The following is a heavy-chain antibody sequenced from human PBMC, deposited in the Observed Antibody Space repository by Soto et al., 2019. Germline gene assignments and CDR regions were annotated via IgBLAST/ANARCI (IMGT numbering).Heavy chain of an antibody. D-gene: IGHD3-9*01. CDR1: GYTFTGYY. V-gene: IGHV1-46*01. J-gene: IGHJ6*02. Sequence: ASVKVSCKASGYTFTGYYMHWVRQAPGQGLEWMGIINPSGGSTSYAQKFQGRVTMTRDTSTSTVYMELSSLRSEDTAVYYCARGDYDILTGYYGSYYYYYGMDVWGQGTTVTVSS. CDR2: INPSGGST. CDR3: ARGDYDILTGYYGSYYYYYGMDV.